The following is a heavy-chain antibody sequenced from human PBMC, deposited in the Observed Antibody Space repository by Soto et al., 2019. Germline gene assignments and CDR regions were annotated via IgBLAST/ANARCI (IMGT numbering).Heavy chain of an antibody. V-gene: IGHV4-38-2*02. D-gene: IGHD3-10*01. J-gene: IGHJ4*02. CDR1: GYSISSGYY. Sequence: SETLSLTCTVSGYSISSGYYWGWIRQPPGKGLEWIGSIYHSGSTYYNPSLKSRVTISVDTSKNQFSLKLSSVTAADTAVYYCAREGRYGSGSYYLFWGQGTLVTVSS. CDR2: IYHSGST. CDR3: AREGRYGSGSYYLF.